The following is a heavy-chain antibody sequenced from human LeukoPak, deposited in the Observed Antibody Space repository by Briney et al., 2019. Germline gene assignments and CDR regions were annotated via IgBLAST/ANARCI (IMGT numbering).Heavy chain of an antibody. Sequence: SETLSLICTVSGGSISSGSYYWSWLRQPAGRGLEWIGRIYTSGGTNYNPSRKSRVTISVDTSKNQFSLKLSSVTAADTAVYYCARELKEFCSSTSCYAIYYYYMDVWGKGTTVTVSS. V-gene: IGHV4-61*02. D-gene: IGHD2-2*01. CDR1: GGSISSGSYY. CDR3: ARELKEFCSSTSCYAIYYYYMDV. CDR2: IYTSGGT. J-gene: IGHJ6*03.